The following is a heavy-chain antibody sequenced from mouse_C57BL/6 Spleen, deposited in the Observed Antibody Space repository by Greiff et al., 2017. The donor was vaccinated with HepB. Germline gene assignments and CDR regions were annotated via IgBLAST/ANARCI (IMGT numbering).Heavy chain of an antibody. V-gene: IGHV1-55*01. CDR1: GYTFTSYW. Sequence: QVQLQQSGAELVKPGASVKMSCKASGYTFTSYWITWVKQRPGQGLEWIGDIYPGSGSTNYNEKFKSKATLTVDTSSSTAYMQLSSLTSEDSAVYYCARSSSGYRYYFDYWGQGTTLTVSS. J-gene: IGHJ2*01. CDR2: IYPGSGST. D-gene: IGHD3-2*02. CDR3: ARSSSGYRYYFDY.